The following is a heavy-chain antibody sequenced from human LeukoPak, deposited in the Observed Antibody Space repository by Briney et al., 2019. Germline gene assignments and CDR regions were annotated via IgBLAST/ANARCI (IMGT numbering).Heavy chain of an antibody. V-gene: IGHV4-34*01. CDR1: GGSFSGYY. CDR2: INHSGST. CDR3: ARGLLFTMVRGVIIKSPHFDY. D-gene: IGHD3-10*01. Sequence: SETLSLTCAVYGGSFSGYYWSWIRQPPGKGLEWIGEINHSGSTNYNPSLKSRVTISVDTSKNQFSLKLSSVTAADTAVYYCARGLLFTMVRGVIIKSPHFDYWGQGTLVTVSS. J-gene: IGHJ4*02.